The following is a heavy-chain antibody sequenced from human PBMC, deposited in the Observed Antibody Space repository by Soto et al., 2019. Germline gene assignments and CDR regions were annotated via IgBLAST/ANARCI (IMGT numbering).Heavy chain of an antibody. J-gene: IGHJ4*02. Sequence: GSLRLSCAASGFSFISYAMRCFRQSAVTVLEWVSAISGSGGSTYCADSVKGRFTISRDNSKNTLYLQMNSLRAEDTAVYDCAKPPIRTDFDYRGQGTLVTVSS. CDR1: GFSFISYA. V-gene: IGHV3-23*01. CDR3: AKPPIRTDFDY. D-gene: IGHD1-1*01. CDR2: ISGSGGST.